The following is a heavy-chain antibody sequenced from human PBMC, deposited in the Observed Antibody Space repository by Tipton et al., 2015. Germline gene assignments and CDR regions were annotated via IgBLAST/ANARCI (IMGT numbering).Heavy chain of an antibody. D-gene: IGHD3-9*01. J-gene: IGHJ4*02. V-gene: IGHV4-61*01. CDR1: GGSVSSGSYY. CDR3: ARSNYDLLTGYSRSFDY. CDR2: IYYSGST. Sequence: TLSLTCTVSGGSVSSGSYYWSWIRQPPGKELEWIGYIYYSGSTNYNPSLKSRVTISVDTSKNQFSLKLSSVTAADTAVYYCARSNYDLLTGYSRSFDYWGRGTLVTVSS.